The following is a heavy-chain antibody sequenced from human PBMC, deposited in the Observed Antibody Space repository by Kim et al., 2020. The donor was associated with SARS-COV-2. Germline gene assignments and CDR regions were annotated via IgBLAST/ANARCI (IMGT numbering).Heavy chain of an antibody. Sequence: ASVKVSCKVSGYTLTELSMHWVRQAPGKGLEWMGGFDPEDGETIYAQKFQGRVTMTEDTSTDTAYMELSSLRSEDTAVYYCATDFVRRGTIDYWGQGTLVTVSS. CDR2: FDPEDGET. D-gene: IGHD3-3*01. V-gene: IGHV1-24*01. J-gene: IGHJ4*02. CDR3: ATDFVRRGTIDY. CDR1: GYTLTELS.